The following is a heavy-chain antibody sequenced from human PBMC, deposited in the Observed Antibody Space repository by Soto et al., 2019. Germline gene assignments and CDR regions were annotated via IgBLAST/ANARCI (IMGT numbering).Heavy chain of an antibody. V-gene: IGHV1-18*04. Sequence: QLHLVQSGAEVKKPGASVKVSCTASGYTFTSFGVSWVRQVPGQGLEWMGWISGYNGGTDYAQKFQGRVTMTTDRYTSTAYMEVRSLRSDDRAVYYCARDKPQQIVGYNYYYGMDVWGQGTTVTVSS. J-gene: IGHJ6*02. CDR3: ARDKPQQIVGYNYYYGMDV. CDR2: ISGYNGGT. CDR1: GYTFTSFG. D-gene: IGHD6-6*01.